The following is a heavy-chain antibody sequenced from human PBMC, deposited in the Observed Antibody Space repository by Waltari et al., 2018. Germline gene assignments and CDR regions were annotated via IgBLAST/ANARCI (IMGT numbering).Heavy chain of an antibody. V-gene: IGHV4-4*02. CDR2: IHGSGRT. J-gene: IGHJ4*02. CDR1: GESVTNSYW. Sequence: QVRLQESGPGLVKPSGTLSLTCAVSGESVTNSYWWSWVRQSPGRGLEWIGQIHGSGRTNYNPSLKSRVTVSLDTSNNHFSLRVTSATAADTAVYFCARDRGRGLYLESWGQGTLVTVSP. D-gene: IGHD2-15*01. CDR3: ARDRGRGLYLES.